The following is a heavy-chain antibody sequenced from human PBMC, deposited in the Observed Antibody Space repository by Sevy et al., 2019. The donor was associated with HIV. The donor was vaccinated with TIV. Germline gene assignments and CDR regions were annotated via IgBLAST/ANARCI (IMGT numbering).Heavy chain of an antibody. CDR1: GGSFSSYA. CDR2: IIPIFNTP. V-gene: IGHV1-69*06. CDR3: ANGDSYSERHYAIDV. J-gene: IGHJ6*02. Sequence: ASVKVSCKTSGGSFSSYALTWVRQAPGQGLEWMGGIIPIFNTPNYAQKFQGRITIAADKSTSTAYMELSSLRSEDTAVYYCANGDSYSERHYAIDVWGQGTTVTVSS. D-gene: IGHD4-4*01.